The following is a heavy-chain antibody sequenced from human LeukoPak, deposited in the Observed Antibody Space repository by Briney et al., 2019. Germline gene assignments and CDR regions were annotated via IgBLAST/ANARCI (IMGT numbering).Heavy chain of an antibody. Sequence: SVKVSCKASGGTFSSYAISWVRQATGQGLEWMGGIIPIFGTANYAQKFQGRVTITADESTSTAYMELSSLRSEDTAVYYCARDRSDSSGYYYATDAFDIWGQGTMVTVSS. CDR3: ARDRSDSSGYYYATDAFDI. J-gene: IGHJ3*02. D-gene: IGHD3-22*01. CDR1: GGTFSSYA. V-gene: IGHV1-69*13. CDR2: IIPIFGTA.